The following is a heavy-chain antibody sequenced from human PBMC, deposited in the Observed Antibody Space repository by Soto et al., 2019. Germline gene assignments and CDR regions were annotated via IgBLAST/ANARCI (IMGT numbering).Heavy chain of an antibody. CDR1: GFTFSSYG. V-gene: IGHV3-33*01. J-gene: IGHJ6*02. CDR3: ARDPWELLDYYYYYGMDV. CDR2: IWYDGSNK. D-gene: IGHD1-26*01. Sequence: GGSLRLSCAASGFTFSSYGMHWVRQAPGKGLEWVAVIWYDGSNKYYADSVKGRFTISRGNSKNTLYLQMNSLRAEDTAVYYCARDPWELLDYYYYYGMDVWGQGTTVTVSS.